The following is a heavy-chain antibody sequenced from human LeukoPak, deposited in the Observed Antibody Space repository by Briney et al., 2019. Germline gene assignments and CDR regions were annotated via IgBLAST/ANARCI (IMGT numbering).Heavy chain of an antibody. CDR2: ISSSSSTI. CDR1: GFTFSSYS. CDR3: ARSNTAMDP. D-gene: IGHD5-18*01. J-gene: IGHJ5*02. V-gene: IGHV3-48*04. Sequence: PGGSLRLSCAASGFTFSSYSMNWVRQAPGKGLEWVSYISSSSSTIYYADFVKGRFTISRDNAKNSLYLQMNSLRAEDTAVYYCARSNTAMDPWGQGTLVTVSS.